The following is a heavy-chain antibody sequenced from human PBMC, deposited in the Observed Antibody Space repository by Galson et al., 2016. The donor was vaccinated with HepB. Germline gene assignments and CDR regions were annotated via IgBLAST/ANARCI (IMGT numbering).Heavy chain of an antibody. D-gene: IGHD5-24*01. CDR2: ISFDGSDK. V-gene: IGHV3-30*04. Sequence: SLRLSCAAPGFTFSSYAVHWVRQAPGKGLEWVAVISFDGSDKKYADSVKGRFTISRDNSKNTLYLQMNSLRPEDTALYYCARAPGGGFAWGPLDYWGQGTLVTVSS. CDR1: GFTFSSYA. J-gene: IGHJ4*02. CDR3: ARAPGGGFAWGPLDY.